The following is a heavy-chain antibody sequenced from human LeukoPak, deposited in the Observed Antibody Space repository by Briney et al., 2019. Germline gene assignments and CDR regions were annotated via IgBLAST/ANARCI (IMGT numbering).Heavy chain of an antibody. J-gene: IGHJ3*02. CDR1: GDTFNIND. CDR3: ARVTAAGTWTFDI. D-gene: IGHD6-13*01. Sequence: ASVKLSCKASGDTFNINDINWVRQANGQGLEWMGWMNPNSGNTGYAQKFQGRVTMTRNISITTAYMELTDLRSEDTAVYYCARVTAAGTWTFDIWGQGTTVTVSS. CDR2: MNPNSGNT. V-gene: IGHV1-8*02.